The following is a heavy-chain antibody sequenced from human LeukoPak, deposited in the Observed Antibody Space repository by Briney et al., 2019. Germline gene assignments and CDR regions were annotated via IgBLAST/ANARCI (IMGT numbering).Heavy chain of an antibody. CDR1: GFTFSSYS. D-gene: IGHD3-3*01. CDR2: ISSSSSYI. CDR3: ARGSYDFWSGIHAFDI. Sequence: PGGSLRLSCAASGFTFSSYSMNWVRQAPGKGLESVSSISSSSSYIYYADSVKGRFTISRDNAKNSLYLQMNSLRAEDTAVYYCARGSYDFWSGIHAFDIWGQGTMVTVSS. J-gene: IGHJ3*02. V-gene: IGHV3-21*01.